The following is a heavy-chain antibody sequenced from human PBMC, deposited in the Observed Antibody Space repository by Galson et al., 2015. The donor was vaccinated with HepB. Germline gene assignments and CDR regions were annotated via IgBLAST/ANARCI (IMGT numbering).Heavy chain of an antibody. J-gene: IGHJ5*02. V-gene: IGHV1-18*01. CDR1: GYTFTSYG. Sequence: SVKVSCKASGYTFTSYGISWVRQAPGQGLEWMGWISAYNGNTNYAQKLQGRVTMTTDTSTSTAYMELRSLRSDDTAVYYCAGDFLDIVATIQEYWFDPWGQGTLVTVSS. CDR3: AGDFLDIVATIQEYWFDP. D-gene: IGHD5-12*01. CDR2: ISAYNGNT.